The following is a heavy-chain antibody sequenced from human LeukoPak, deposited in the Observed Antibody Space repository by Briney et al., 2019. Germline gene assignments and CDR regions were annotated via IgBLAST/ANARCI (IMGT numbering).Heavy chain of an antibody. D-gene: IGHD6-19*01. CDR2: IFYSGIT. J-gene: IGHJ4*02. CDR3: TREPVP. V-gene: IGHV4-59*12. Sequence: SETLSLTCTVSGGSISSYYWSWIRQPPGKGLEWIGYIFYSGITNYNPSLKSRVTMSADMSKNQLSLKLTSVTAADTAVYYCTREPVPWGQGTLVTVSS. CDR1: GGSISSYY.